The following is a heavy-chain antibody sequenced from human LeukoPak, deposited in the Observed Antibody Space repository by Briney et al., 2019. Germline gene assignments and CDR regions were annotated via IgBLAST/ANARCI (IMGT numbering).Heavy chain of an antibody. CDR2: INHSGST. J-gene: IGHJ6*02. CDR3: ASRHYDILTGHSPGGMDV. Sequence: SETLSLTCAVYGGSFSGYYWSWIRQPPGKGLEWIGEINHSGSTNYNPSLKSRVTISVDTSKNQFSLKLSSVTAADTAVYYFASRHYDILTGHSPGGMDVWGQGTTVTVSS. D-gene: IGHD3-9*01. CDR1: GGSFSGYY. V-gene: IGHV4-34*01.